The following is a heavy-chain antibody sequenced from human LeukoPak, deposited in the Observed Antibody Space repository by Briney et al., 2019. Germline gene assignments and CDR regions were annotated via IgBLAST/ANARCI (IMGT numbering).Heavy chain of an antibody. J-gene: IGHJ4*02. CDR1: GNYW. CDR3: VSFYETY. V-gene: IGHV3-74*01. CDR2: INSDGSWT. Sequence: GGSLRLSWAASGNYWMHWVRQVPGKGLVWVSHINSDGSWTSYADSVKGRFTISKDNAKNTVYLRMNSLRAEDTAVYCCVSFYETYWGRGTLVTVSS. D-gene: IGHD2/OR15-2a*01.